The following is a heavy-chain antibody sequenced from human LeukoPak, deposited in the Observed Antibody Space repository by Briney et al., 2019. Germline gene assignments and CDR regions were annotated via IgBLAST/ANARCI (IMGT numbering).Heavy chain of an antibody. V-gene: IGHV1-2*06. Sequence: ASVKVSCKASGYTFTGYYMNWVRQAPGQGLEWMGRINPNSGGTNYAQKFQGRVTMTRDTSISTAYMELSRLRSDDTAVYYCARDSRLRIQQHWDYYYYMDVWGKGTTVTVSS. D-gene: IGHD5-18*01. CDR1: GYTFTGYY. J-gene: IGHJ6*03. CDR3: ARDSRLRIQQHWDYYYYMDV. CDR2: INPNSGGT.